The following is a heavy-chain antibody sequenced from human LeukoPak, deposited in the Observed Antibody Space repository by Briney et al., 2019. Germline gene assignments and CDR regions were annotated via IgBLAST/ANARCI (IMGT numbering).Heavy chain of an antibody. J-gene: IGHJ4*02. Sequence: ASVKLSCKASGYTFTSYYMHWVRQAPGQGLEWMGIINTSGGSTIYAEKFQGRVMKTRETYKSTVYMQLSRMRSEDTAVYYCARAEYGSGNSPFDCWGQGTLVTVSS. CDR1: GYTFTSYY. V-gene: IGHV1-46*01. D-gene: IGHD3-10*01. CDR2: INTSGGST. CDR3: ARAEYGSGNSPFDC.